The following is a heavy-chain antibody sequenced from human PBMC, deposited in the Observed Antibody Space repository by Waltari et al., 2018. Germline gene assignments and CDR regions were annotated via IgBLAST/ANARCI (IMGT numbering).Heavy chain of an antibody. J-gene: IGHJ4*02. CDR3: ARIRGVSGSYYSDF. V-gene: IGHV3-48*04. CDR1: GFTFSGYS. CDR2: ISPGGDTI. D-gene: IGHD3-10*01. Sequence: EVQLVESGGGLVQPGGSLRLSCAVSGFTFSGYSLNWVRQAPGKGLEWVSYISPGGDTIYYADPVKGRFTISRDSARNSLYLQMNSLRAEDTAVYYCARIRGVSGSYYSDFWGQGTLVTVSS.